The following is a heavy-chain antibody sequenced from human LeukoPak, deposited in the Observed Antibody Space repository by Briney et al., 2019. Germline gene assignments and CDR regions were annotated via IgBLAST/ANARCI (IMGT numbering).Heavy chain of an antibody. CDR1: GFTFSSSG. D-gene: IGHD5-24*01. V-gene: IGHV3-30*18. CDR2: ISFDGNNK. CDR3: AKVHSYGWLHNFDY. J-gene: IGHJ4*02. Sequence: GRSLRLSCAASGFTFSSSGIHWVRQAPGKELEWVAAISFDGNNKYYTDSVKGRFTISRDNSKNTVFLQMNSLKPEDTAVYYCAKVHSYGWLHNFDYWGQGTLVTVSS.